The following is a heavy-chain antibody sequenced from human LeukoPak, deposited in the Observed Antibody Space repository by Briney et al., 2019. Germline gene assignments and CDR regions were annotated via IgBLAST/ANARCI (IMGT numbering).Heavy chain of an antibody. Sequence: SETLSLTCTVSGGSIISYYWSWIRQPAGKGLEWIGRIYTSGSADYSPSLKGRVTMSVDASKNQFSLNLSSVTAADTAVYYCAREIGRDGYNRSFDYWGQGTLVTVSS. CDR3: AREIGRDGYNRSFDY. D-gene: IGHD5-24*01. CDR1: GGSIISYY. J-gene: IGHJ4*02. CDR2: IYTSGSA. V-gene: IGHV4-4*07.